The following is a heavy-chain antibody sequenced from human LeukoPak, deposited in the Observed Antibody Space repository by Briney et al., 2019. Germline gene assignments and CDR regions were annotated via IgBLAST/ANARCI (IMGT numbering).Heavy chain of an antibody. V-gene: IGHV4-59*08. J-gene: IGHJ4*02. CDR2: IHSSGST. D-gene: IGHD3-10*01. CDR1: GDSSSDNA. Sequence: SETLSLTCTVSGDSSSDNAWSWVRQPPGKGLEWIGYIHSSGSTNFSPSLKSRVTISIESSGRHFSLRLTSVTAADTAVYYWARHSPPFFFGSGSQLTYFFDIWGLGTLVSVS. CDR3: ARHSPPFFFGSGSQLTYFFDI.